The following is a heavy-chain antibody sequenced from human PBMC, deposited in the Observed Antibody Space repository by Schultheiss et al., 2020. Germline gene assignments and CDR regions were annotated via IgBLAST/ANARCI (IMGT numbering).Heavy chain of an antibody. D-gene: IGHD6-13*01. CDR3: AGGIAAAGDAVDI. V-gene: IGHV4-59*01. CDR1: GGSISSYY. Sequence: SETLSLTCTVSGGSISSYYWSWIRQPPGKGLEWIGYIYYSGSTYYNPSLKSRVTISVDTSKNQFSLKLSSVTAADTAVYYCAGGIAAAGDAVDIWGQGTMVTVSS. J-gene: IGHJ3*02. CDR2: IYYSGST.